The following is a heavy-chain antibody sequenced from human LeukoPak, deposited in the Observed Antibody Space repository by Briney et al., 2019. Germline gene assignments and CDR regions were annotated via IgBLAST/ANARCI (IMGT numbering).Heavy chain of an antibody. CDR1: GYTFTGYY. Sequence: ASVKVSCKASGYTFTGYYMHWVRQAPGQGLEWMGWINPNSGGTNYAQKFQGWVTMTRGTSISTAYMELSRLRSDDTAVYYCARDPTASIVVVPAAIFDYWGQGTLVTVSS. V-gene: IGHV1-2*04. CDR2: INPNSGGT. D-gene: IGHD2-2*01. CDR3: ARDPTASIVVVPAAIFDY. J-gene: IGHJ4*02.